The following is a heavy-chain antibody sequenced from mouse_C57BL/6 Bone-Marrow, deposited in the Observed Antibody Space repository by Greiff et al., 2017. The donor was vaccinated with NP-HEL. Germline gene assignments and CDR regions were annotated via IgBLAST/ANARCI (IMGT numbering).Heavy chain of an antibody. Sequence: VQLQQPGAELVMPGASVKLSCKASGYTFTSYWMHWVKQRPGQGLEWIGEIDPSDSYTNYNQKFKGKSTLTVDKSSSPAYMQLSSLTSEDSAVYYCARLYDYLWYFDVWGTETTVTVSS. CDR2: IDPSDSYT. V-gene: IGHV1-69*01. CDR1: GYTFTSYW. D-gene: IGHD2-4*01. J-gene: IGHJ1*03. CDR3: ARLYDYLWYFDV.